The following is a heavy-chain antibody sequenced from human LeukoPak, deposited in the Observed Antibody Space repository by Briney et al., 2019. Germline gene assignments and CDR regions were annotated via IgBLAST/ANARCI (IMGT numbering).Heavy chain of an antibody. Sequence: SVKVSCKASGGTFSRYAISWVRQAPGQGLEWMGGIIPIFGTANYAQKFQGRVTITTDESTSTAYMELSSLRSEDTAVYYCACGDNYYDSSGYPWYFDYWGQGTLVTVSS. D-gene: IGHD3-22*01. V-gene: IGHV1-69*05. CDR3: ACGDNYYDSSGYPWYFDY. J-gene: IGHJ4*02. CDR1: GGTFSRYA. CDR2: IIPIFGTA.